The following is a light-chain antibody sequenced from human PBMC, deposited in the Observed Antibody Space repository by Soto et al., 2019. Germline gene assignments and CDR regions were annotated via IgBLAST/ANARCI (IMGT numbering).Light chain of an antibody. CDR1: QSISSW. V-gene: IGKV1-5*01. CDR2: DAS. J-gene: IGKJ1*01. Sequence: GYILPIPCRASQSISSWLAWYQQKPGKAPKLLIYDASSLESGVPSRFSGSGSGTEFSLTSRGLQPDDSRTYYCQQYDYFQTFGQGTKV. CDR3: QQYDYFQT.